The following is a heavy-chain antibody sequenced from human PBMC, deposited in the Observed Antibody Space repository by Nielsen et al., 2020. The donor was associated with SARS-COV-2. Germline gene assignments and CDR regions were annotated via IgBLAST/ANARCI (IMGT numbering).Heavy chain of an antibody. D-gene: IGHD2-2*01. Sequence: SETLSLTCAISGDSVSSNSAAWNWIRQSPSRGLEWLGRTYYRSKWYNEYAVSVKSRITINPDTSKNQFSLQLNSVTPEDTAVYYCARGSAAPGAFDIWGQGTMVTVSS. J-gene: IGHJ3*02. V-gene: IGHV6-1*01. CDR2: TYYRSKWYN. CDR3: ARGSAAPGAFDI. CDR1: GDSVSSNSAA.